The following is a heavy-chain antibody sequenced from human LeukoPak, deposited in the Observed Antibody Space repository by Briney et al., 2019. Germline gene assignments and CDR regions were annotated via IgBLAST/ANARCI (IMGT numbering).Heavy chain of an antibody. CDR3: ARPGITAFDI. D-gene: IGHD3-10*01. Sequence: GGSLRLSCVASGFTLSSHNINWVRQVPGKGLEWVSHISSSGSITYYGDSVKGRITISRDNAKNSVSLYMNSLRAEDSAVYYCARPGITAFDIWGQGTMVTVSS. J-gene: IGHJ3*02. V-gene: IGHV3-48*01. CDR1: GFTLSSHN. CDR2: ISSSGSIT.